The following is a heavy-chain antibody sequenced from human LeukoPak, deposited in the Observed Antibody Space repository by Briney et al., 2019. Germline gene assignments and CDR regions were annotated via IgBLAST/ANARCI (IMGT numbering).Heavy chain of an antibody. CDR3: AKDLLAATIDYYFDY. J-gene: IGHJ4*02. D-gene: IGHD5-12*01. CDR1: GFTFSSYA. CDR2: ISGSGGRT. Sequence: GGSLRLSCAASGFTFSSYAMSWVRQAPGKGLEWASVISGSGGRTYYADSVKGRFTISRDNSKNTLYVQMNSLGAEDTAVYYCAKDLLAATIDYYFDYWGQGTLVTVSS. V-gene: IGHV3-23*01.